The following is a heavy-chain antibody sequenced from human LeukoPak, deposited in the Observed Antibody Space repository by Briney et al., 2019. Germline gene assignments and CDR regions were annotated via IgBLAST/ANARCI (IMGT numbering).Heavy chain of an antibody. CDR3: ARDLVDTIFGVVISYYYYGMDV. Sequence: GGSLRLSCAASGFTFSSYAMHWVRQAPGKGLEWVAVISYDGSNKYYADSVKGRFTISRDNSKNTLYLQMNSLRAEDTAVYYCARDLVDTIFGVVISYYYYGMDVWGLGTTVTVSS. CDR1: GFTFSSYA. V-gene: IGHV3-30-3*01. J-gene: IGHJ6*02. CDR2: ISYDGSNK. D-gene: IGHD3-3*01.